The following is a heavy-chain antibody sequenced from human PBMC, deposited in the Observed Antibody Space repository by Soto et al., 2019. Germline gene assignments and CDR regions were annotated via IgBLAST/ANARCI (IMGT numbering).Heavy chain of an antibody. V-gene: IGHV3-74*01. CDR1: GFTFSYYW. J-gene: IGHJ3*01. D-gene: IGHD1-26*01. Sequence: EVQLVESGGGLVRPGGSLRLSCAASGFTFSYYWMHWVRQAPGEGLVWVSRIHSDGSSTTYADFVKGRFIISRDNARNTVDLQMNSVRVEDTAVYYCARGDRGVFDLWGQGTVVTVSS. CDR2: IHSDGSST. CDR3: ARGDRGVFDL.